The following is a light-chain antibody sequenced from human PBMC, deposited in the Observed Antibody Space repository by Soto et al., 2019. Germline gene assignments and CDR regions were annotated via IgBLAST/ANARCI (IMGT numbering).Light chain of an antibody. CDR2: EVN. Sequence: QSALTQPASVSGSPGQSITISCTGNSSDIGHYNYVSWYQQYPGKAPKLMIYEVNNRPSGVSNRFSGSKSGNMASLTISGLQPDDEADYYCSSYTRNSTYVFGTGTKLTVL. J-gene: IGLJ1*01. CDR1: SSDIGHYNY. V-gene: IGLV2-14*01. CDR3: SSYTRNSTYV.